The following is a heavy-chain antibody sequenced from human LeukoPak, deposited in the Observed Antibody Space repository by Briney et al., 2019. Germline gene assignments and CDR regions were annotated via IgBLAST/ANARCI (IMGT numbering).Heavy chain of an antibody. D-gene: IGHD3-22*01. CDR2: IYYSGST. J-gene: IGHJ6*02. V-gene: IGHV4-31*03. CDR3: ARGDYYDSSGYYYSLSSWYYYGMDV. Sequence: KPSQTLSLTYTVSGGSIRSGGYYWSWIRQHPGKGLDWIGYIYYSGSTYCNSSPKSRVTISVDTSKNQFSLKLSSVTAADTAVYYCARGDYYDSSGYYYSLSSWYYYGMDVWGQGTTVTVSS. CDR1: GGSIRSGGYY.